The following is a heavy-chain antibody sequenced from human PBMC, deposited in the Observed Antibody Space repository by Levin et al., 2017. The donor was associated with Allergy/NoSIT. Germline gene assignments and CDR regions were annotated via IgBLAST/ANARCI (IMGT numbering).Heavy chain of an antibody. Sequence: PSETLSLTCAVSGGSISSSNWWSWVRQPPGKGLEWIGEIYHSGSTNYNPSLKSRVTISVDKSKNQFSLKLSSVTAADTAVYYCARVEGSIHWYFDLWGRGTLVTVSS. J-gene: IGHJ2*01. CDR1: GGSISSSNW. D-gene: IGHD2-2*02. CDR2: IYHSGST. CDR3: ARVEGSIHWYFDL. V-gene: IGHV4-4*02.